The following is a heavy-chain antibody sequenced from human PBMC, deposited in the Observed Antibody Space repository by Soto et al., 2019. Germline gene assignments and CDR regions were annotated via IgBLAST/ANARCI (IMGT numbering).Heavy chain of an antibody. V-gene: IGHV4-59*08. CDR1: GGSIINYY. CDR3: ARRGKQWLGPTYSSGMPV. Sequence: SETLSLTCTVSGGSIINYYWSWILQPPGKGLEWIGYIYYNGSTNYNPSLKSRVTISVDTSKNQFSLNLNSVTAADTAVYYCARRGKQWLGPTYSSGMPVWGHGPTVTVS. D-gene: IGHD6-19*01. CDR2: IYYNGST. J-gene: IGHJ6*02.